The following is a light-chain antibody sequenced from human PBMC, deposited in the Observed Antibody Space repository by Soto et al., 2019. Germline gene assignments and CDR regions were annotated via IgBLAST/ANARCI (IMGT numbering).Light chain of an antibody. CDR2: GAS. V-gene: IGKV3-15*01. Sequence: IVITQSPATLSVSPGERATLSCRASRSVSSNLAWYQQKPGQAPRLLMYGASTRATGIPARFSGSGSGTEFTLTISSLQSEDFAVYYCQQYNNWPPYTFGQGTKVDIK. J-gene: IGKJ2*01. CDR3: QQYNNWPPYT. CDR1: RSVSSN.